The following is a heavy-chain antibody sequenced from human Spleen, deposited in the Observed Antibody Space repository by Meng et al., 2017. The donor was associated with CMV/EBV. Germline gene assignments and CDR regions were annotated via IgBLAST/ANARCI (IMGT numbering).Heavy chain of an antibody. CDR3: ARGGALDWNYNIGMDV. V-gene: IGHV3-48*04. D-gene: IGHD1-7*01. Sequence: GGSLRLSCAASGFTFSSYAMSWVRQAPGKGLEWVSYISSSGRTTYYADSVKGRLTISRDNAKNSLYLQMNSLRAEDTAVYFCARGGALDWNYNIGMDVWGQGTAVTVSS. J-gene: IGHJ6*02. CDR2: ISSSGRTT. CDR1: GFTFSSYA.